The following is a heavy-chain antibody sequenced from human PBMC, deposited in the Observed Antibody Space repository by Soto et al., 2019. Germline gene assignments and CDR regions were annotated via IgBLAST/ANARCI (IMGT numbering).Heavy chain of an antibody. CDR2: IYYSGST. CDR1: GGSISSSTYY. V-gene: IGHV4-39*01. Sequence: QLQLQESGPGLVKPSETLSLTCTVSGGSISSSTYYWRWIRQPPGKGLEWIGTIYYSGSTYYNPSLTSRVTISVDTSKNQFSLKLSSVTAADTAVYYCASSGWFDPWGQGTLVTVSS. CDR3: ASSGWFDP. J-gene: IGHJ5*02.